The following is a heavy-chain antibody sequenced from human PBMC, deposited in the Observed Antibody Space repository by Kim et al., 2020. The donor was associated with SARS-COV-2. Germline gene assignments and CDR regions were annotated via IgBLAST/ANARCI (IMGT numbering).Heavy chain of an antibody. CDR3: ARSGIVVVTATPFDI. Sequence: QKFQGRVTITADKSTSTAYMELSSLRSEDTAVYYCARSGIVVVTATPFDIWGQGTMVTVSS. D-gene: IGHD2-21*02. V-gene: IGHV1-69*02. J-gene: IGHJ3*02.